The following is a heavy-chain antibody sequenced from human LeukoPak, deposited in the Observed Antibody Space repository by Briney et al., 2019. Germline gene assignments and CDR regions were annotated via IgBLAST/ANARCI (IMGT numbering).Heavy chain of an antibody. Sequence: GGSLRLSCAASGFTFSSYSMNWVRQAPGKGLEWVSSISSSSSYIYYADSVKGRFTISRDNSKNTLYLQMNSLRAEDTAVYYCARGGSNYDLVDYWGQGTLVTVSS. D-gene: IGHD4-11*01. CDR1: GFTFSSYS. CDR3: ARGGSNYDLVDY. V-gene: IGHV3-21*01. CDR2: ISSSSSYI. J-gene: IGHJ4*02.